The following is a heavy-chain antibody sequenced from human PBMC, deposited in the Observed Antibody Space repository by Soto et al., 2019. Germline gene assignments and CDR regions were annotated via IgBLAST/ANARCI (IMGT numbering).Heavy chain of an antibody. J-gene: IGHJ4*02. V-gene: IGHV1-18*01. CDR1: GYTFRNIG. CDR3: ARENSYFDY. CDR2: ISAYNANA. Sequence: GASVKVTCKASGYTFRNIGISWVRQAPGQGLEWMGWISAYNANANYAQKFQGRLTMTADTSTSTAYMELRSLRSDDTAVYYCARENSYFDYWGQGTLVTVS.